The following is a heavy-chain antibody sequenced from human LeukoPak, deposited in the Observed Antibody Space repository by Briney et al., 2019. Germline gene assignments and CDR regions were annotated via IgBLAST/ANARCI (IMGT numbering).Heavy chain of an antibody. D-gene: IGHD3-22*01. Sequence: GGSLRLSCAASGFTFSSYAMSWVRQAPGKGLEWVSAISGSGGSTYYADSVEGRFTISRDNSKNTLYLQMNSLRAEDTAVYYCAKGGYYDSSGYPGYWGQGTLVTVSS. CDR3: AKGGYYDSSGYPGY. CDR2: ISGSGGST. J-gene: IGHJ4*02. V-gene: IGHV3-23*01. CDR1: GFTFSSYA.